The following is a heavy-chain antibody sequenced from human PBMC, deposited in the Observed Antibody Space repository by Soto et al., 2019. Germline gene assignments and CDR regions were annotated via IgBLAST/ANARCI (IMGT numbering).Heavy chain of an antibody. Sequence: VQLVQSGAEVKEPGASVKVSCKASGYTFTRYGFSWVRQAPGQGLEWMAWTSADNGDTNYAPKLQDSVTLTTDTSTGTAYMELRSLRSDDTAVYYCARDERGTCTSSSCYYFDYWGQGTLVTVSS. CDR3: ARDERGTCTSSSCYYFDY. CDR2: TSADNGDT. V-gene: IGHV1-18*04. CDR1: GYTFTRYG. J-gene: IGHJ4*02. D-gene: IGHD2-2*01.